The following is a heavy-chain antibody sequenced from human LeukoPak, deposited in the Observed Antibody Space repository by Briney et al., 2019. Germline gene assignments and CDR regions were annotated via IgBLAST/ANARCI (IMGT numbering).Heavy chain of an antibody. Sequence: SETLSLTCTVSGGSISGFYWSWIRQSPGKGLEWIGYIYYTGNTGYNPSLNGRVTMSVGTSRNQLSMKLRSVTAADTAIYYCARDKVYCSGGGCYSLFDYWGQGTLATVSS. CDR3: ARDKVYCSGGGCYSLFDY. D-gene: IGHD2-15*01. CDR2: IYYTGNT. J-gene: IGHJ4*02. V-gene: IGHV4-59*01. CDR1: GGSISGFY.